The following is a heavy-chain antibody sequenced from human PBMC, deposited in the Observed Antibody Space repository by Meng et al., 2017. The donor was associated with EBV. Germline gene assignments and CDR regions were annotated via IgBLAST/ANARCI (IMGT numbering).Heavy chain of an antibody. CDR3: ARRGSSSFYFDY. Sequence: VPLVESGGGVVQPGGALRLSCAASGFNFSSYGMQWVRQDPGKGLEWVAFIRYDGSNKYYADSVKGRFTISRDNSKNTLYLQMNSLRAEDTAVYYCARRGSSSFYFDYWGQGTLVTVSS. CDR2: IRYDGSNK. D-gene: IGHD6-6*01. J-gene: IGHJ4*02. CDR1: GFNFSSYG. V-gene: IGHV3-30*02.